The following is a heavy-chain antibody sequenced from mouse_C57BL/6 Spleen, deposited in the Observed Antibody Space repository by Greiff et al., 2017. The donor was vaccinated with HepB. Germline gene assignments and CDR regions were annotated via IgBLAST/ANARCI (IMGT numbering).Heavy chain of an antibody. D-gene: IGHD2-4*01. CDR2: ISSGSSTI. J-gene: IGHJ2*01. CDR1: GFTFSDYG. CDR3: ARGGDYPFDY. Sequence: EVNVVESGGGLVKPGGSLKLSCAASGFTFSDYGMHWVRQAPEKGLEWVAYISSGSSTIYYADTVKGRFTISRDNAKNTLFLQMTSLRSEDTAMYYCARGGDYPFDYWGQGTTLTVSS. V-gene: IGHV5-17*01.